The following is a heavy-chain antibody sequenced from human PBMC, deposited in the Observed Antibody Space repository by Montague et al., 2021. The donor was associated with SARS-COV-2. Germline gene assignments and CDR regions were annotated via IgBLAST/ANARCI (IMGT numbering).Heavy chain of an antibody. Sequence: PALVKPTQTLTLTCTFSGFSLSTSGMCVSWIRQPPGKALERLALIDWDDDKYYSTSLKTRLTISKDTSKNQVVLTMTNMDPVDTATYYCARIRDYDILTGSYSGFDYGGQGTLVTVSS. CDR1: GFSLSTSGMC. CDR3: ARIRDYDILTGSYSGFDY. D-gene: IGHD3-9*01. CDR2: IDWDDDK. J-gene: IGHJ4*02. V-gene: IGHV2-70*01.